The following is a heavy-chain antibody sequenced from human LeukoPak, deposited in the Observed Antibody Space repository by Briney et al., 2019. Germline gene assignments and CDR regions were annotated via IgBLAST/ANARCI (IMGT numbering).Heavy chain of an antibody. CDR1: GASITTYY. CDR2: IYHSGST. CDR3: AREYSTSSEGDYFDY. J-gene: IGHJ4*02. V-gene: IGHV4-59*01. Sequence: SETLSPTCTVSGASITTYYWTWIRQPPGKGLEWIGYIYHSGSTNYNPSLKSRVTISLDTSRNQFSLRLSSVTAADTAVYFCAREYSTSSEGDYFDYWGQGSLVTVSS. D-gene: IGHD6-6*01.